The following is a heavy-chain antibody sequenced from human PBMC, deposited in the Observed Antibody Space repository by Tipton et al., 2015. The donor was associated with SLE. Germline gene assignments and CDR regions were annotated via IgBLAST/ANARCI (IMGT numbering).Heavy chain of an antibody. CDR3: ARVRRWLQLGIDY. V-gene: IGHV1-69*01. CDR2: IIPILGAA. J-gene: IGHJ4*02. D-gene: IGHD5-24*01. Sequence: QSGAEVKKPGSSVKVSCKASGGTFSSYAISWVRQAPGQGLEWMGGIIPILGAANYAQKLQGRVTITADESTNTAYMELSSLRSEDTAVYYCARVRRWLQLGIDYCGQGTLVTVSS. CDR1: GGTFSSYA.